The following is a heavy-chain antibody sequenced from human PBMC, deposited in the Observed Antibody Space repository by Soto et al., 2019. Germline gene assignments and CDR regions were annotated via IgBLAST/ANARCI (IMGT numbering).Heavy chain of an antibody. Sequence: KSSETLSLTCTVSGGSIRSGGFYWNWIRQHPGKGLEWLGYIYYSGSTHYNPSLKSRLAISLDTSKNQFSLTLSSVTAADTAVYFCARDRGDFGASRGFFDSWGQGTLVTVSS. CDR1: GGSIRSGGFY. CDR3: ARDRGDFGASRGFFDS. CDR2: IYYSGST. V-gene: IGHV4-31*03. D-gene: IGHD6-19*01. J-gene: IGHJ4*02.